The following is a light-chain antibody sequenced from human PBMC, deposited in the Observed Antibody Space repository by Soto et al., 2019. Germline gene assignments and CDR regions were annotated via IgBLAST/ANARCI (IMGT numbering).Light chain of an antibody. Sequence: EIVMTQSPATLSVSPGERATLSCRASQSVSSNLPWYQQKPGQAPRLVIFAVSIRAPGIPDRFSGSGSGTDFTLTINRLEREDFAVYSCQQYGSSRWTFGQGTKVDI. CDR1: QSVSSN. V-gene: IGKV3-20*01. CDR3: QQYGSSRWT. J-gene: IGKJ1*01. CDR2: AVS.